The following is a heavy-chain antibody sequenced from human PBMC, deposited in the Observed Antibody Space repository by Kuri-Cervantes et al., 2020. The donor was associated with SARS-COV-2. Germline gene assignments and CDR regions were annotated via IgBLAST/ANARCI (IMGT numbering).Heavy chain of an antibody. CDR2: IYSGGST. D-gene: IGHD3-22*01. Sequence: GESLKISCAASGFPVASNYINWVRQAPEKGLEWVSSIYSGGSTHYAESLKGRFTISRDTSKNTVYLQMNSLRAEDTAVYYCANLQWLLIDDAFDIWGQGTMVTVSS. CDR3: ANLQWLLIDDAFDI. CDR1: GFPVASNY. V-gene: IGHV3-66*01. J-gene: IGHJ3*02.